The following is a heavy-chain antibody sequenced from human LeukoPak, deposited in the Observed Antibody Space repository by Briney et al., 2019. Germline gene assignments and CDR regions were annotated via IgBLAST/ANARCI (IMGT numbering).Heavy chain of an antibody. CDR1: GFTSSSYG. CDR2: IRYDGSNK. D-gene: IGHD1-1*01. V-gene: IGHV3-30*02. CDR3: AKEYGYDYNYFYSMDV. J-gene: IGHJ6*03. Sequence: GGSLRLSCAASGFTSSSYGIHWVRQAPGKGLEWVAFIRYDGSNKYHADSVKGRFTISRDNSKKTVYLQMNSLRAEDTAVYLCAKEYGYDYNYFYSMDVWGKGTTVTISS.